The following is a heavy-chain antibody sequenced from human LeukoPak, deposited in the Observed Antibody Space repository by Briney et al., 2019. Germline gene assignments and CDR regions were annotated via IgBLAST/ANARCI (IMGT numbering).Heavy chain of an antibody. D-gene: IGHD6-13*01. Sequence: PGGPLRLSCAASGFTFSSYWMHWVRQAPGKGLVWVSRINSDGSSTSYADSVKGRFTISRDNAKNTLYLQMNSLRAEDTAAYYCAGNSSSWYSYYYYGMDVWGQGTTVTVSS. CDR3: AGNSSSWYSYYYYGMDV. V-gene: IGHV3-74*01. J-gene: IGHJ6*02. CDR2: INSDGSST. CDR1: GFTFSSYW.